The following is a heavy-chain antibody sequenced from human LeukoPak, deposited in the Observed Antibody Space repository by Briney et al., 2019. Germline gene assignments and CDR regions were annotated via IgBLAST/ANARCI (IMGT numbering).Heavy chain of an antibody. CDR3: ARAGDWNDVVDY. CDR1: GGSISSSY. D-gene: IGHD1-1*01. J-gene: IGHJ4*02. CDR2: IYHTGNT. V-gene: IGHV4-59*01. Sequence: PSETLSLACTVSGGSISSSYWSWLRQPPGKGLEWIGYIYHTGNTNYNPSLKSRVTISIDTSKNQFSLKLNSVTAADTAVYYCARAGDWNDVVDYWGQGTLVTVSS.